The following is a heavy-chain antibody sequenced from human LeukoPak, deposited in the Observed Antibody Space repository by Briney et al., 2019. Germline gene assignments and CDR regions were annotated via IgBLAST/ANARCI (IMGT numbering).Heavy chain of an antibody. CDR1: GGTFSSYA. V-gene: IGHV1-69*04. CDR3: ARFCSGGSCTHAFDI. D-gene: IGHD2-15*01. CDR2: IIPIFGIA. Sequence: SVKVSCKASGGTFSSYAISWVRQAPGQGLEWMGRIIPIFGIANYAQKFQGRVTITADKSTSTAYMELSSLRSEDTAVYYCARFCSGGSCTHAFDIWGQGTMVTVPS. J-gene: IGHJ3*02.